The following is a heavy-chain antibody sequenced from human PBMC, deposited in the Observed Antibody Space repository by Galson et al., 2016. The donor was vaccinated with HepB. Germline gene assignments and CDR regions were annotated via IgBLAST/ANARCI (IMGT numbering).Heavy chain of an antibody. CDR1: GGTFSSYA. V-gene: IGHV1-69*13. J-gene: IGHJ4*02. CDR2: VIPGRR. Sequence: SVKVSCKASGGTFSSYAISWVRQAPGQGLEWMGGVIPGRRNYAQKFQGRITITADESTSTAYMELSSLRSEDTAVYYCARESWLSGGMATTYPFVYWGQGTLVAVSS. CDR3: ARESWLSGGMATTYPFVY. D-gene: IGHD5-24*01.